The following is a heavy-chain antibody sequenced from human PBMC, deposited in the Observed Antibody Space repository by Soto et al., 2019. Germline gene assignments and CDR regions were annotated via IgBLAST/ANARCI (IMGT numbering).Heavy chain of an antibody. J-gene: IGHJ6*03. Sequence: QVQLQQWGAGLLKPSETLSLTCVVSGGSLSDYFWSWIRQPPGMALEWIGEINHLGSINENPSLKSRVPTSVDTSKNQFSLTLTSVTAADTATYYCARGGISHWAYFFYMDVWDRGTTVTVSS. D-gene: IGHD2-21*01. CDR1: GGSLSDYF. CDR2: INHLGSI. V-gene: IGHV4-34*01. CDR3: ARGGISHWAYFFYMDV.